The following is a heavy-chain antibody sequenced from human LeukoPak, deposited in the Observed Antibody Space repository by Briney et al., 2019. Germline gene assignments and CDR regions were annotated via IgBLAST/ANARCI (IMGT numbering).Heavy chain of an antibody. CDR3: ARDFYGSGSYYKQFDY. J-gene: IGHJ4*02. CDR1: GYTFTSYY. Sequence: ASVKVCCKASGYTFTSYYIHWVRQAPGQGLEWMGIINPSGGSTSYAQKFQGRVTMTRDMSTSTVYMELSSLRSEDTAVYYCARDFYGSGSYYKQFDYWGQGTLVTVSS. CDR2: INPSGGST. V-gene: IGHV1-46*01. D-gene: IGHD3-10*01.